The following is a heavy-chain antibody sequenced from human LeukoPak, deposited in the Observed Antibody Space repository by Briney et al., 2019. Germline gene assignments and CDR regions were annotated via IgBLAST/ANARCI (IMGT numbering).Heavy chain of an antibody. CDR1: GFIFSAFA. V-gene: IGHV3-23*01. D-gene: IGHD6-25*01. CDR2: ISGSGGNT. CDR3: AKDGQGLLPNDFDN. Sequence: GGCLTLSCAPSGFIFSAFAMSWVRPAPGKGPEWVASISGSGGNTYHADSVKGRFTMSRDNSQNTVYLQMSSLTAEETAVDYCAKDGQGLLPNDFDNWGEGTLVTVSS. J-gene: IGHJ4*02.